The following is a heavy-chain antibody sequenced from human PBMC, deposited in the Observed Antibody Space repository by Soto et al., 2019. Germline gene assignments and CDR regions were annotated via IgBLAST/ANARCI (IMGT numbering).Heavy chain of an antibody. CDR3: ARVVTDYDSLTGYSSWFDP. V-gene: IGHV2-26*01. D-gene: IGHD3-9*01. Sequence: QVTLKESGPVLVKPTETLTLTCTVSGFSLRNARMGVSWIRQPPGKALEWLAHIFSNDEKSYSTSLKSRLTISKDPSKSHVVLTITKMDPVDTATYSCARVVTDYDSLTGYSSWFDPWGQGTLVTVSS. J-gene: IGHJ5*02. CDR1: GFSLRNARMG. CDR2: IFSNDEK.